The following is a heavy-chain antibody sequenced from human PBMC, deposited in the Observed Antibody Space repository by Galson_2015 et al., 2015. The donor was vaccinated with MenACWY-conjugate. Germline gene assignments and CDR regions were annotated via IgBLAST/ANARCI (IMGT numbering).Heavy chain of an antibody. CDR2: IYYSGST. J-gene: IGHJ5*02. CDR1: GGSINSSSYY. Sequence: SETLSLTCPVSGGSINSSSYYWGWIRQPPGKGLEWIGSIYYSGSTYYNPSLKSRVTISVDTSKNQFSLKLSSVTAADTAVYYCAREGPEPNWFDPWGQGTLVTVSS. CDR3: AREGPEPNWFDP. D-gene: IGHD1-14*01. V-gene: IGHV4-39*07.